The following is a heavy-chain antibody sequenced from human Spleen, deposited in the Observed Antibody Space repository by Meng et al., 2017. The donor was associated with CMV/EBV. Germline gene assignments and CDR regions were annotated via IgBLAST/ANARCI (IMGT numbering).Heavy chain of an antibody. CDR2: IHYSGSS. CDR1: SGSVSTDSYY. V-gene: IGHV4-61*01. J-gene: IGHJ5*02. CDR3: AREAAVYDFWGGSNWFDP. Sequence: SETLSLTCTVSSGSVSTDSYYWSWIRQSPEKGLEWIGYIHYSGSSNYSPSLKSRVTISVDTSKNQFSLKLFSVTGADTAVYYCAREAAVYDFWGGSNWFDPWGQGTLVTVSS. D-gene: IGHD3-3*01.